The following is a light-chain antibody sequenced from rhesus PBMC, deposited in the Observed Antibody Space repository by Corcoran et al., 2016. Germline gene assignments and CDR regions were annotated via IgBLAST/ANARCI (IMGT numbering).Light chain of an antibody. V-gene: IGKV1-74*01. CDR1: ENVHNY. J-gene: IGKJ3*01. Sequence: DIQMTQSPSSLSASVGDRVTITCRASENVHNYLHWYQRRPGTAPTLMIYQASTLQSGVPSRFSGSGSVTDFILTISSLQPEDLATYYCQHSYGTPFTFGPGTNLDIK. CDR3: QHSYGTPFT. CDR2: QAS.